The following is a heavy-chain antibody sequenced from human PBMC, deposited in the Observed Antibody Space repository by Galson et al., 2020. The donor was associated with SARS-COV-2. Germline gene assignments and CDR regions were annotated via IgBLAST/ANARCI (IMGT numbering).Heavy chain of an antibody. CDR1: GFSLSNARMG. V-gene: IGHV2-26*01. J-gene: IGHJ6*02. Sequence: SGPTLVKPTETLTLTCTVSGFSLSNARMGVSWIRQPPGKALEWLAHIFSNDEKSYSTSLKSRLTISKDTSKSQVVLTMTNMDPVDTATYYGARIQQQWLVLLGYYSDGMDVWGQGTTVTVSS. CDR2: IFSNDEK. D-gene: IGHD6-19*01. CDR3: ARIQQQWLVLLGYYSDGMDV.